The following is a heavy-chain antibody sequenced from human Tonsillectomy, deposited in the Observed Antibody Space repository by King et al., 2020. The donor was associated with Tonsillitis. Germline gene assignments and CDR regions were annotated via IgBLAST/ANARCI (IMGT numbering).Heavy chain of an antibody. CDR3: AKMKAPDWYFDL. J-gene: IGHJ2*01. Sequence: VQLVEAGGGFVQPGGSLRRSCAASGFTFSSYATGWVRPAPGEGLEWVSAISGSGGNTYYAESVKGRFTISRDNSKNTLYLPMNSLGAEDTAVYYCAKMKAPDWYFDLWGRGTLVTVSS. V-gene: IGHV3-23*04. CDR1: GFTFSSYA. CDR2: ISGSGGNT.